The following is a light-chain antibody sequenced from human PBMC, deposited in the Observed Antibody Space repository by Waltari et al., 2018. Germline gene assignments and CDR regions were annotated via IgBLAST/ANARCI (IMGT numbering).Light chain of an antibody. Sequence: IVMTQSPDSLAVSLGGRAPLNCKSSRSVLDTSKNKNFLAWYQLKPGQSPKRLIYWASTRESGVPDRFSASVSGTDFTLSISSLQAEDVAIYSCQQYYAAPYTFGRGTKVEIK. J-gene: IGKJ2*01. CDR1: RSVLDTSKNKNF. CDR2: WAS. V-gene: IGKV4-1*01. CDR3: QQYYAAPYT.